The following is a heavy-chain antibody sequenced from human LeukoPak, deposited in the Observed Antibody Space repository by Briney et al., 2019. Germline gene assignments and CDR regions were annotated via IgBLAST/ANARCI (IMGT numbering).Heavy chain of an antibody. CDR2: IIPILGIA. D-gene: IGHD2-15*01. CDR3: ARDRGDCSGGSCYSYYYGMDV. CDR1: GGTFSSYA. Sequence: SVKVSCKASGGTFSSYAISWVRQAPGQGLEWMGRIIPILGIANYAQKFQGRVTITADKSTSTAYMELSSLRSEDTAVYYCARDRGDCSGGSCYSYYYGMDVWGQGTAVTVSS. V-gene: IGHV1-69*04. J-gene: IGHJ6*02.